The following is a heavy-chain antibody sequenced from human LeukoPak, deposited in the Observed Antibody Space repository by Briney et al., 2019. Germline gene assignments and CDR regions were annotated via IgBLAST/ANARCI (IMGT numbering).Heavy chain of an antibody. Sequence: SVKVSCKASGGTFCSYAISWVRQAPGQGPEWMGGIIPVFGTANYAQKFQGRVTITTDASTSTAYMDLSSLRSEDTAVYYCARGSAAAGMDYWGQGTLVTVSS. CDR2: IIPVFGTA. CDR1: GGTFCSYA. CDR3: ARGSAAAGMDY. J-gene: IGHJ4*02. D-gene: IGHD6-13*01. V-gene: IGHV1-69*05.